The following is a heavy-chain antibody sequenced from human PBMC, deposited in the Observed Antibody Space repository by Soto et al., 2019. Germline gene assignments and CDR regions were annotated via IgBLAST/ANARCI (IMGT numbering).Heavy chain of an antibody. J-gene: IGHJ6*02. D-gene: IGHD6-19*01. CDR3: GREGRYSGGWYSPYASRGMDV. V-gene: IGHV3-21*01. CDR1: GFTFSSYS. Sequence: PGGSLRLSCAASGFTFSSYSMNWIRQAPGKGLEWVSSISSSSSYIYYADSVKGRFTISRDNAKNSLYLQTNSLRAEDTAVYYCGREGRYSGGWYSPYASRGMDVWGQGPTVPVS. CDR2: ISSSSSYI.